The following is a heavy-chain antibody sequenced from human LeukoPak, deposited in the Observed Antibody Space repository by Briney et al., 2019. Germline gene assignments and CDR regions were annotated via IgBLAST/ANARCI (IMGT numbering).Heavy chain of an antibody. Sequence: SETLSLTCTVSGGSISSSYWSWVRQPPGKGLEWIGYIYYSGSTNYNPSLKSRVTISVDTSKNHFSLKLSSVTAADTAVYYCARDGVALTGGWFDPWGPGTLVTVSS. D-gene: IGHD6-19*01. CDR1: GGSISSSY. J-gene: IGHJ5*02. V-gene: IGHV4-59*01. CDR3: ARDGVALTGGWFDP. CDR2: IYYSGST.